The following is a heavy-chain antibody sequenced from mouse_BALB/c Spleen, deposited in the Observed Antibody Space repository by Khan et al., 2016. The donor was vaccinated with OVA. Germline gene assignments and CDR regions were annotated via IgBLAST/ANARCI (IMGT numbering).Heavy chain of an antibody. CDR2: IWTGGST. D-gene: IGHD2-1*01. CDR1: GFSLTSYG. CDR3: ARYYGKYGWDCDV. Sequence: QVQLKQSGPGLVAPSQSLSITCTVSGFSLTSYGVHWVRHPPGKGLEWLGVIWTGGSTNYNSALMSRLSISKDNSKSQVFLKMTRLQPVATDMYDCARYYGKYGWDCDVGGAGTTVTVSS. J-gene: IGHJ1*01. V-gene: IGHV2-9*02.